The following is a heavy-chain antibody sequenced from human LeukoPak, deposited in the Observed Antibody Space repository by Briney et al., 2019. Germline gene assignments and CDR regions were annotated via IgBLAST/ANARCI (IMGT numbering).Heavy chain of an antibody. CDR2: IYGDGSFT. Sequence: GGSLRLSCVASGFTFSNFWMHWVRQAPGKGLVWVALIYGDGSFTRYADSVKGRFTISRDNAKNTVYLQMNSLRAEDTAVYYCARDLQVYSYGYGDYWGQGTLVTVSS. J-gene: IGHJ4*02. D-gene: IGHD5-18*01. V-gene: IGHV3-74*01. CDR3: ARDLQVYSYGYGDY. CDR1: GFTFSNFW.